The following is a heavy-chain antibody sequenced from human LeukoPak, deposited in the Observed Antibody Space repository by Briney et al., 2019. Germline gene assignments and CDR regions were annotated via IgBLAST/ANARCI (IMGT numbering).Heavy chain of an antibody. CDR2: IVVGSGNT. V-gene: IGHV1-58*02. D-gene: IGHD3-3*01. Sequence: GTSVKVSCKASGFTFTSSAMQWVRQARGQRLEWIGWIVVGSGNTNYAQKFQERVTITRDRSTSTAYMELSSLRSEDTAVYYCAADPNFWSGYYEETQFDPWGQGTLVTVSS. CDR1: GFTFTSSA. CDR3: AADPNFWSGYYEETQFDP. J-gene: IGHJ5*02.